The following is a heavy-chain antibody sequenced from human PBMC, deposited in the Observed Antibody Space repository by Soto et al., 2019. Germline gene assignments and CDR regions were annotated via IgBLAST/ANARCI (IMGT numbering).Heavy chain of an antibody. CDR1: GYSFTSYW. J-gene: IGHJ4*02. V-gene: IGHV5-10-1*01. D-gene: IGHD2-15*01. CDR2: IDPSDSYT. Sequence: PGESLKISCKGSGYSFTSYWISWVRQMPGKGLEWMGRIDPSDSYTNYSPSFQGHVTISADKSISTAYLQWSSLKASDTAMYYCARQGGDRTILEYYFDYWGQGTLVTVSS. CDR3: ARQGGDRTILEYYFDY.